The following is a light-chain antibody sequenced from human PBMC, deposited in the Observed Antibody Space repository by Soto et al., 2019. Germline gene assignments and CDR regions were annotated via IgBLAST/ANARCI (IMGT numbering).Light chain of an antibody. Sequence: EIQMTQSPSSLSASVGDRVTITCRASRSIANYLNWYQQKPGKAPNLLIYGASNLQSGVPARFSGSGSGTDFTLTISSLQPEDFATFYCQQSYLTPPTFGQGTKVEIK. V-gene: IGKV1-39*01. J-gene: IGKJ1*01. CDR2: GAS. CDR1: RSIANY. CDR3: QQSYLTPPT.